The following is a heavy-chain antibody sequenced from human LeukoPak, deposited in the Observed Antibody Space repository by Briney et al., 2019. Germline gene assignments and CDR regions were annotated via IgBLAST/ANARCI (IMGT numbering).Heavy chain of an antibody. D-gene: IGHD1-1*01. CDR1: GGTFSSYT. CDR3: ARVVPLELDPYGMDV. V-gene: IGHV1-69*02. CDR2: IIPILGIA. Sequence: SVKVSCKASGGTFSSYTISWVRQAPGQGLEWMGRIIPILGIANYAQKFQGRVTITADKSTSTAYMELSSLRSEDTAVYYCARVVPLELDPYGMDVWGQGTTVTVSS. J-gene: IGHJ6*02.